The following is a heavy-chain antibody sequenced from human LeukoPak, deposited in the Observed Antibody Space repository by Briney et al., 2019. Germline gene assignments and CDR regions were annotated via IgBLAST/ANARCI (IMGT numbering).Heavy chain of an antibody. J-gene: IGHJ4*02. V-gene: IGHV3-74*01. CDR2: IETDGSST. D-gene: IGHD6-13*01. CDR3: ARDPSSWNGFFDS. Sequence: QPGGSLRLSCEASGFTFRSYWMHWVRQAPGKGLMWVSRIETDGSSTNYADSVKGRFTISRDNARNTVYLQMNSLSADDTAVYYCARDPSSWNGFFDSWGQGTLVTVSS. CDR1: GFTFRSYW.